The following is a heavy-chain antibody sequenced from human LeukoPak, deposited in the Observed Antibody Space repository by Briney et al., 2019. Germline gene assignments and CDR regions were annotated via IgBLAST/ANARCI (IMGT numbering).Heavy chain of an antibody. V-gene: IGHV1-8*02. CDR1: GYTFTSYA. CDR2: MNPNSGNT. Sequence: ASVKVSCKASGYTFTSYAMHWVRQAPGQRLEWMGWMNPNSGNTGYAQKFQGRVTMTRNTSISTAYMELSSLRSEDTAVYYCAREGVEYSRVYYYGMDVWGQGTTVTVSS. D-gene: IGHD6-6*01. J-gene: IGHJ6*02. CDR3: AREGVEYSRVYYYGMDV.